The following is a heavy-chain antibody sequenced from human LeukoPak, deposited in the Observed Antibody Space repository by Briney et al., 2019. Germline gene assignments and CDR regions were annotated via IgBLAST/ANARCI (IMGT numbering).Heavy chain of an antibody. CDR3: ARGVGSSWFES. V-gene: IGHV1-2*02. Sequence: ASVTVSFTSSVYTFTPNYVHWVRQPPGQGLEWMGWINPKTGGPIYAQHFQDRVTITRDTSINTAYMEMTSRRVDDTAVYYCARGVGSSWFESWGQGTLVTVSA. D-gene: IGHD6-13*01. CDR1: VYTFTPNY. J-gene: IGHJ5*01. CDR2: INPKTGGP.